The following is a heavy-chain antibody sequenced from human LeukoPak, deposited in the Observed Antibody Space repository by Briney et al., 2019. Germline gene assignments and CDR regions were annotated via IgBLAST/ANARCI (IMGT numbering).Heavy chain of an antibody. Sequence: SVKVSCKASGGTFSSYAISWVRQAPGQGLEWMGRIIPILGIANYAQKFQGRVTITADESTSTAYMELSSLRSEDTAVYYCARDGDNCSSTSCYPNWFDPWGQGTLVTVSS. V-gene: IGHV1-69*04. CDR3: ARDGDNCSSTSCYPNWFDP. D-gene: IGHD2-2*01. J-gene: IGHJ5*02. CDR1: GGTFSSYA. CDR2: IIPILGIA.